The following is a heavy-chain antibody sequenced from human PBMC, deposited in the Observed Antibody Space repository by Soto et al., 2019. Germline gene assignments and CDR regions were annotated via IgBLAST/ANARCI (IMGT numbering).Heavy chain of an antibody. V-gene: IGHV3-48*01. CDR3: AREYGWYAIDY. J-gene: IGHJ4*02. CDR1: GFTFSSYS. D-gene: IGHD6-19*01. CDR2: ISSSSSTI. Sequence: GGSLRLSCAASGFTFSSYSMNWVRQAPGKGLEWVSYISSSSSTIYYADSVKGRFTISRDNAKNSLYLQMNSLRAEDTAVYYCAREYGWYAIDYWGQGTLVTVSS.